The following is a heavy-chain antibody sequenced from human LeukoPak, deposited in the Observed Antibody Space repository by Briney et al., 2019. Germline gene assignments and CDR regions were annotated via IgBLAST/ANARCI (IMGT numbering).Heavy chain of an antibody. Sequence: GGSLRLSCAASGFSFSVYEMDWVRQAPGKGLEWVSYINAGGTTTYYADSVKGRFTISRDNAKNSLYLQMNSLRAEDTAVYYCARASMRMTTAGLVDYWGQGTLVTVSS. CDR3: ARASMRMTTAGLVDY. CDR2: INAGGTTT. D-gene: IGHD6-13*01. CDR1: GFSFSVYE. V-gene: IGHV3-48*03. J-gene: IGHJ4*02.